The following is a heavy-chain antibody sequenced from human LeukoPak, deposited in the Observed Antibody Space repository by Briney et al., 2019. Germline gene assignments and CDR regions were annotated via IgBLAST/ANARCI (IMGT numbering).Heavy chain of an antibody. V-gene: IGHV3-21*01. CDR3: ARQIDYYGSGSPPDY. J-gene: IGHJ4*02. D-gene: IGHD3-10*01. CDR2: ISSSSSYI. Sequence: GGSLRLSCAASGFTFSSYSMNWVRQAPGKGREWVSSISSSSSYIYYADSVKGRFTISRDNAKNSLYLQMNSLRAEDTAVYYCARQIDYYGSGSPPDYWGQGTLVTVSS. CDR1: GFTFSSYS.